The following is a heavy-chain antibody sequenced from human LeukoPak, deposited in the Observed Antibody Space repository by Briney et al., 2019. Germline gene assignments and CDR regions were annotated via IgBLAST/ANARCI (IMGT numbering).Heavy chain of an antibody. V-gene: IGHV3-23*01. CDR3: AKRGVVIRVILVGFHKEAYYFDS. Sequence: TGGSLRLFCAVSGITLSHYGMSWVREAPGKGLEWVAGISYSGCRTNYADSLKRRFTISREKPDNTLYLQMNSLRAEDTDVSFCAKRGVVIRVILVGFHKEAYYFDSWGQGALVTVSS. J-gene: IGHJ4*02. CDR2: ISYSGCRT. D-gene: IGHD3-16*02. CDR1: GITLSHYG.